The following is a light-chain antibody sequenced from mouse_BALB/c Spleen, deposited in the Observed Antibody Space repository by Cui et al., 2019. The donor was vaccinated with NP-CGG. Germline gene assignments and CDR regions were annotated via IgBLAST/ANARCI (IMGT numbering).Light chain of an antibody. CDR1: TGAVTTSNY. J-gene: IGLJ1*01. CDR3: ALWYSNHWV. V-gene: IGLV1*01. Sequence: QPVMTQASALTTSPGETVTLTCRSSTGAVTTSNYANWVQEKPDHLFTGLIGGTNNRAPGVPARFSGSLIGDKAALTITGAQTEDEAKYFCALWYSNHWVFGGGTKLTVL. CDR2: GTN.